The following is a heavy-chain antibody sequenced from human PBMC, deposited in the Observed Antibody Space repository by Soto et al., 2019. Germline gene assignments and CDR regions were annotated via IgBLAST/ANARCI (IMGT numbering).Heavy chain of an antibody. CDR3: ARESRMTHDAFDI. V-gene: IGHV3-7*04. D-gene: IGHD2-21*02. J-gene: IGHJ3*02. Sequence: EVQLVESGGGLVQPGGSLRLSCAASGFTFSSYWMSWVRQAPGKGLEWVANIKQDGSEKYYVDSVKGRFTISRDNAKNSLYLQMNSLRAEDTAVYYCARESRMTHDAFDIWGQGTMVTVSS. CDR1: GFTFSSYW. CDR2: IKQDGSEK.